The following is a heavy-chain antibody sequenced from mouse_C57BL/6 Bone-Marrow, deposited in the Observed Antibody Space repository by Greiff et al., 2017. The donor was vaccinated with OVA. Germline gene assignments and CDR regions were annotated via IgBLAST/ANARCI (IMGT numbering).Heavy chain of an antibody. V-gene: IGHV5-12*01. CDR2: ISNGGGST. D-gene: IGHD1-1*01. J-gene: IGHJ2*01. Sequence: EVQLVESGGGLVQPGGSLKLSCAASGFTFSDYYMYWVRQTPEKRLEWVAYISNGGGSTYYPDTVKGRFTISRDNAKNTLYLQMSRLKSEDTAMYYCARGYYGSTLDYWGQGTTLTVSS. CDR3: ARGYYGSTLDY. CDR1: GFTFSDYY.